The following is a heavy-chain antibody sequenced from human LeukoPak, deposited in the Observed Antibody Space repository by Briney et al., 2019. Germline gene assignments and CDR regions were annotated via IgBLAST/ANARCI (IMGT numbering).Heavy chain of an antibody. CDR3: ARGIIYLDY. CDR1: GFNVSSNY. CDR2: IYGDGTT. Sequence: GGSLRLSCEASGFNVSSNYMTWVRQAPGKGLEWVSLIYGDGTTDYADSVKGRFHISRHNSKNTLYLQMNSLRAEDTAVYYCARGIIYLDYWGQGTLVTASS. V-gene: IGHV3-53*04. D-gene: IGHD3-10*01. J-gene: IGHJ4*02.